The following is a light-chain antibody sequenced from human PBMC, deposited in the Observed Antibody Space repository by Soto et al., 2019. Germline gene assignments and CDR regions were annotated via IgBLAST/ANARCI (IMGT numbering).Light chain of an antibody. CDR1: QSISSW. CDR2: DAS. CDR3: QQYNSYPWT. Sequence: DIQMTQSPSTLFASVGDRVTITCRASQSISSWLAWYQQKPGKAPKLLIYDASSLQSGVPSRFSGSGSGTEFTLTISSLQPDDFATYYCQQYNSYPWTFDQGTKVEIK. J-gene: IGKJ1*01. V-gene: IGKV1-5*01.